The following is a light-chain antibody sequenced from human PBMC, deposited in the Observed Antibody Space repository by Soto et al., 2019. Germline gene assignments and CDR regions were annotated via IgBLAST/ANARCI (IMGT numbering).Light chain of an antibody. J-gene: IGKJ4*01. CDR3: MQRIEYPLT. Sequence: DIVMTQAPLALPVTPGEAASISCRSSQSLLHSADGYTFLDWYVQKPGQPPQLLIFGLTSRASGVPDRVSGGGSGTDFTLNISRVEADDVGVYYCMQRIEYPLTFGGGTKV. V-gene: IGKV2-40*01. CDR1: QSLLHSADGYTF. CDR2: GLT.